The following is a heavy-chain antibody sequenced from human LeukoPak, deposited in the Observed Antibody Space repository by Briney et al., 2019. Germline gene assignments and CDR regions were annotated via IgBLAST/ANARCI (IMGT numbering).Heavy chain of an antibody. CDR2: FSGTDGGT. J-gene: IGHJ4*02. V-gene: IGHV3-23*01. D-gene: IGHD5-18*01. CDR1: SFTFSSYT. Sequence: PGGSLRLSCAASSFTFSSYTMNWVRQAPGKGLEWVSSFSGTDGGTYYADSVKGRFTISRDNSKNTLFLQMNSLRAEDTAVYYCTTDPVFTAGFDYWGQGTLVTVSS. CDR3: TTDPVFTAGFDY.